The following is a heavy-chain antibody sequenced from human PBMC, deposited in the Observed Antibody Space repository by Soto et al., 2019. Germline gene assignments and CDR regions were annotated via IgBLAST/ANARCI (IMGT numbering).Heavy chain of an antibody. Sequence: EVQLLESGGGLVQPGGSLRISCTASGFTFDNYAMAWVRQAPGKGLEWVAGISGSGDRTNYVDSVKGRFTISRDNSKNRLYQQMKSLRAEDTALYYCAKDYGVRGIMTNLFDSWGQGTLVAVSS. CDR3: AKDYGVRGIMTNLFDS. CDR1: GFTFDNYA. CDR2: ISGSGDRT. V-gene: IGHV3-23*01. J-gene: IGHJ5*01. D-gene: IGHD3-10*01.